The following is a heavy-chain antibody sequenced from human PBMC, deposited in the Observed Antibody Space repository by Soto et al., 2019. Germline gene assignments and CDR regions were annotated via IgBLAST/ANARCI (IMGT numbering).Heavy chain of an antibody. V-gene: IGHV3-48*03. CDR2: ISSSGTTI. Sequence: EVQLVESGGGLVQPGGSLRLSCAAYGFAFSNYEMNWIRQAPGKGLEWVSYISSSGTTIYYADSVKGRFTISRDNAKNSLYLQMNSLRAEDTAVYYCARGEGAPYWYFGLWGRGTLVTVSS. J-gene: IGHJ2*01. CDR3: ARGEGAPYWYFGL. CDR1: GFAFSNYE. D-gene: IGHD3-16*01.